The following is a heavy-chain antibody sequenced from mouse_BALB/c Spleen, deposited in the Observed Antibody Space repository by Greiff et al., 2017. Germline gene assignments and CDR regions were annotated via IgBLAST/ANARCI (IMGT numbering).Heavy chain of an antibody. J-gene: IGHJ3*01. Sequence: QVQLQQSGAELVRPGTSVKVSCKASGYAFTNYLIEWVKQRPGQGLEWIGVINPGSGGTNYNEKFKGKATLTADKSSSTAYMQLSSLTSDDSAVYFCARSETSWFAYWGQGTLVTVSA. CDR1: GYAFTNYL. CDR3: ARSETSWFAY. V-gene: IGHV1-54*03. CDR2: INPGSGGT.